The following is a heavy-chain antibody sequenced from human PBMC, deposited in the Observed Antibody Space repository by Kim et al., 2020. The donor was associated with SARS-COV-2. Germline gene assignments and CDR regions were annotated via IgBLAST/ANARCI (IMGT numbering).Heavy chain of an antibody. CDR2: TYYRSKWYS. V-gene: IGHV6-1*01. CDR3: ASSHNYFGAGTHYFYFGLDV. J-gene: IGHJ6*02. CDR1: GDRVSSNSVA. Sequence: SQTLSLTCAIFGDRVSSNSVAWNWIRQSPSRGFEWLGRTYYRSKWYSDYALSVKSRITINADTPKNQFSLQLNSVTPEDTAVYYCASSHNYFGAGTHYFYFGLDVWGQGTTVTVSS. D-gene: IGHD3-10*01.